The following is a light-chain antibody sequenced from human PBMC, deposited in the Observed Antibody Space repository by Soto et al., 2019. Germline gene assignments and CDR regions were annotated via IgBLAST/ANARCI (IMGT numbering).Light chain of an antibody. CDR1: TSDVGGYNL. CDR2: EGT. Sequence: QSALTQPASVSGSPGQSITISCSGTTSDVGGYNLVSWYQQHTAKAPKLIIYEGTQRPSGVSSRFSGAKSGNTASLTISGLQAEDEADYYCCSYASSSSYVFGTATKLTVL. CDR3: CSYASSSSYV. V-gene: IGLV2-23*01. J-gene: IGLJ1*01.